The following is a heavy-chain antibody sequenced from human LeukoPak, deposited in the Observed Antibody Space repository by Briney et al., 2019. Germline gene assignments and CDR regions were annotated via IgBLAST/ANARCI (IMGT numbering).Heavy chain of an antibody. CDR1: GGTFSSYA. D-gene: IGHD3-22*01. Sequence: ASVKVSCKASGGTFSSYAISWVRQAPGQGLEWMGRIIPILGIANHAQKFQGRVTITADKSTSTAYMELSSLRSEDTAVYYCARGQLFYDSSAYWGQGTLVTVSS. CDR2: IIPILGIA. CDR3: ARGQLFYDSSAY. V-gene: IGHV1-69*04. J-gene: IGHJ4*02.